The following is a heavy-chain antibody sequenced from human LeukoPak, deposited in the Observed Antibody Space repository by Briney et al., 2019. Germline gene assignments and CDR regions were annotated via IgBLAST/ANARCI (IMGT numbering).Heavy chain of an antibody. D-gene: IGHD6-13*01. CDR1: GFSFSTTW. Sequence: GGSLRLSCAASGFSFSTTWMHWVRQAPGQGLVWVSRVTSDGTSTTYADSVKGRFTISRDNAKNSLYLQMNSLRAEDTAVYYCARVVAHSSSWYSFYYYYYYMDVWGKGTTVTISS. V-gene: IGHV3-74*01. J-gene: IGHJ6*03. CDR2: VTSDGTST. CDR3: ARVVAHSSSWYSFYYYYYYMDV.